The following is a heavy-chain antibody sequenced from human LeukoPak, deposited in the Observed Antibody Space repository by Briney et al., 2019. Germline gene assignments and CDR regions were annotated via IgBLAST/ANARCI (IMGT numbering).Heavy chain of an antibody. CDR2: IKQDGSEK. CDR1: GFTFSSYW. D-gene: IGHD3-22*01. Sequence: GGSLRLSCAVSGFTFSSYWMSWVRLAPGKGLQWVANIKQDGSEKYYVDSLKGRFTISRDNAKNSLYLQMNSLRAEDTAVYYCAPEGYSDSSGYYLQHWGQGTLVTVSS. J-gene: IGHJ1*01. V-gene: IGHV3-7*05. CDR3: APEGYSDSSGYYLQH.